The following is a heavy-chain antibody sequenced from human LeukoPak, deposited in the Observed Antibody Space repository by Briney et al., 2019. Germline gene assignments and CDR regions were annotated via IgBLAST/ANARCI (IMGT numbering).Heavy chain of an antibody. V-gene: IGHV4-61*02. D-gene: IGHD6-13*01. Sequence: SQTLSLTCSVSGGSISSGSYYWTWLRQPARKGLEWIGRIYTSGSTNYNPSLKSGITISVNTSKNQFSLKLSSVTAADTAVYYCARAEIAAAGTDWFDPWGQGTLVTVSS. CDR3: ARAEIAAAGTDWFDP. CDR1: GGSISSGSYY. CDR2: IYTSGST. J-gene: IGHJ5*02.